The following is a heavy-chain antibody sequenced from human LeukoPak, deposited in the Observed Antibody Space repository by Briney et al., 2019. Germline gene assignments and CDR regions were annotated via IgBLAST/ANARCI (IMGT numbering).Heavy chain of an antibody. Sequence: GGSLRLSCAASGFTVTNAWMSWVRQAPGKGLEWVGRVKDKTDGGTTDYAAPVKGRFTISRDDSKNTLFLQMNSLGIEDTAVYYCTTVRGSGNFGLDVWGQGTTVTVSS. CDR3: TTVRGSGNFGLDV. CDR2: VKDKTDGGTT. D-gene: IGHD3-16*01. V-gene: IGHV3-15*01. J-gene: IGHJ6*02. CDR1: GFTVTNAW.